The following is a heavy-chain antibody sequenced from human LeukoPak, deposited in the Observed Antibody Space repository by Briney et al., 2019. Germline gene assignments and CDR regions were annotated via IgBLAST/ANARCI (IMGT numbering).Heavy chain of an antibody. J-gene: IGHJ5*02. V-gene: IGHV4-39*01. Sequence: ASETLSLTCTVSGGSISSSSYYWGWIRQPLGKGLEWIGSIYYSGSTYYNPSLKSRVTISVDTSKNQFSLKLSSVTAADTAVYYCARISVGAAGNNWFDPWGQGTLVTVSS. CDR3: ARISVGAAGNNWFDP. D-gene: IGHD6-13*01. CDR2: IYYSGST. CDR1: GGSISSSSYY.